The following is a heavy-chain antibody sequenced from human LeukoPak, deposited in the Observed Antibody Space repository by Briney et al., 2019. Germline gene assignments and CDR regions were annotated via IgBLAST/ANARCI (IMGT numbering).Heavy chain of an antibody. J-gene: IGHJ4*02. CDR2: INHSGST. CDR3: ARGVYCSGGSCYIPFDY. CDR1: GGSFSGYY. V-gene: IGHV4-34*01. Sequence: SSETLPLTCAVYGGSFSGYYWSWIRQPPGKGLEWIGEINHSGSTNYSPSLKSRVTMSVDTSKNQFSLKLSSVTAADTAVYYCARGVYCSGGSCYIPFDYWGQGTLVTVSS. D-gene: IGHD2-15*01.